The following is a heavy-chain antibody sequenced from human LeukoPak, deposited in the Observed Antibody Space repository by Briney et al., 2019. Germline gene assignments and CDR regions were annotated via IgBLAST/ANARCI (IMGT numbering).Heavy chain of an antibody. CDR1: GGSISSSSYY. V-gene: IGHV4-39*02. CDR2: IYYSGST. Sequence: SETLSLTCTVSGGSISSSSYYWGWIRQPPGKGLEWIGSIYYSGSTYYNPSLKSRVTISVDTSKNQFSLKLSSVTAADTAVYYCAREKLLMWELPTRWFDPWGQGTLVTVSS. D-gene: IGHD1-26*01. CDR3: AREKLLMWELPTRWFDP. J-gene: IGHJ5*02.